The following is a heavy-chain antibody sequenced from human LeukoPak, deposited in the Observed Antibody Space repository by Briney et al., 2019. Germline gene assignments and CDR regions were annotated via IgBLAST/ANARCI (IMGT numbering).Heavy chain of an antibody. J-gene: IGHJ4*02. D-gene: IGHD6-19*01. CDR2: IYSGGST. V-gene: IGHV3-53*01. CDR1: GFTVSSNY. Sequence: GGSLRLSCAASGFTVSSNYMSWVRQAPGKGLEWVSIIYSGGSTYYADSVKGRFTISRDNSRNTLYLQMNSLRAEDTAVYYRARVRGSGWYECDYWGQGTLVTVSS. CDR3: ARVRGSGWYECDY.